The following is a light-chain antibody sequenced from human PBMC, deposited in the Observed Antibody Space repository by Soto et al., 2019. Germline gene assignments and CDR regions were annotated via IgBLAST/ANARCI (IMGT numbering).Light chain of an antibody. CDR2: GAS. CDR1: QTVSSSY. V-gene: IGKV3-20*01. J-gene: IGKJ2*01. Sequence: EIVLTQSPGTLSLSPGERATISCRASQTVSSSYLTWYQQKPDQAPRLLIYGASSRATGSPERLSGSGSGTDVTLTISSLELEDFAVYYCQQYGSSSYTFGQGTKLEIK. CDR3: QQYGSSSYT.